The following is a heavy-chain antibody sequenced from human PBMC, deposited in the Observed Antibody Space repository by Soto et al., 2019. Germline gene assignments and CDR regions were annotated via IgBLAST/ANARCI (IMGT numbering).Heavy chain of an antibody. J-gene: IGHJ4*02. D-gene: IGHD7-27*01. CDR3: AKDDNAKHWGRTFEY. Sequence: EVQLLESGGGLVPPGGSLSLSCAASEFTFSSSAMSWVRQAPGKGLEWVSAISGSGGTPYYADSVKGRFTNSRDNSKNTRYLPMNSPRAAETAIYYCAKDDNAKHWGRTFEYWGQGTRVNVSS. V-gene: IGHV3-23*01. CDR1: EFTFSSSA. CDR2: ISGSGGTP.